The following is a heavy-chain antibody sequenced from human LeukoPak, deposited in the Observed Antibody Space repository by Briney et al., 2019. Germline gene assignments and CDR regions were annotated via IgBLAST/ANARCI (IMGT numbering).Heavy chain of an antibody. D-gene: IGHD5-12*01. CDR2: INPNSGGT. CDR3: ARQYSGYDYRLLYFDY. Sequence: ASVKVSCKASGYTFTGYYMHWVRQAPGQGLEWMGWINPNSGGTNYAQKFQGRVTMTRNTSISTAYMELSSLRSADTAVYYCARQYSGYDYRLLYFDYWGQGTLVTVSS. V-gene: IGHV1-2*02. CDR1: GYTFTGYY. J-gene: IGHJ4*02.